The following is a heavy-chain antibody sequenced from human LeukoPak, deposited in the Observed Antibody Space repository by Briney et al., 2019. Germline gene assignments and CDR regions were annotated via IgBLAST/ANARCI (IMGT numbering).Heavy chain of an antibody. CDR3: ASLHRAYYGMDV. CDR1: GFTFSSYA. D-gene: IGHD4-11*01. V-gene: IGHV3-23*01. J-gene: IGHJ6*02. Sequence: GGSLRLSCAASGFTFSSYAMSWVRQAPEKGLEWVSALSGSGDSTYYADSVKGRFTISRDNFKNTLYLQMNSLRAEDTAVYYCASLHRAYYGMDVWGQGTTVTVSS. CDR2: LSGSGDST.